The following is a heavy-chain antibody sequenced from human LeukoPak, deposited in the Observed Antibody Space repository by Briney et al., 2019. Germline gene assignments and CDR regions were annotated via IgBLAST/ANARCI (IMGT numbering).Heavy chain of an antibody. V-gene: IGHV4-39*01. J-gene: IGHJ4*02. CDR1: GGSISSSSYY. CDR3: ARRPRAYGSGSYYTD. D-gene: IGHD3-10*01. Sequence: SETLSLTCTVSGGSISSSSYYWGWIRQPPGKGLEWIGSIYYSGSTYYNPSLKSRVTISVDTSKNQFSLKLSSVTAADTAVYYCARRPRAYGSGSYYTDWGQGTLVTVSS. CDR2: IYYSGST.